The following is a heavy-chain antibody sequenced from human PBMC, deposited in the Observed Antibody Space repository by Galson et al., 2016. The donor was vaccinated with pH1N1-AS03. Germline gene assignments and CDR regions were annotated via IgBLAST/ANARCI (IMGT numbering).Heavy chain of an antibody. CDR3: ARDRGSGYDLFDYYYGMDV. CDR2: INASNGNT. J-gene: IGHJ6*02. Sequence: SVKASCKASGYTFTSYAMHWVRQAPGQRLEWMGWINASNGNTKYSQKFQGRVTITRDTSASTAYMELSSLRSEDTAVYYCARDRGSGYDLFDYYYGMDVWGQGTTVTVSS. D-gene: IGHD5-12*01. CDR1: GYTFTSYA. V-gene: IGHV1-3*01.